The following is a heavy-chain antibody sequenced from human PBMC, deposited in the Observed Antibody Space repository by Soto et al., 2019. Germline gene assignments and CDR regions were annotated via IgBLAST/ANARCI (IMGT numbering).Heavy chain of an antibody. CDR1: GGSFSGYY. Sequence: QEQLQQWGAGLLKPSETLSLTCAIYGGSFSGYYWSWIRQSPGKGLVWIGEITHSGGTNYNPSLKSRVTISINTSRNWFSLRLSSLTAADTAVYYCARVLMLRGTIVPEGYSYHMDLWGKGTTVTVSS. V-gene: IGHV4-34*02. CDR2: ITHSGGT. J-gene: IGHJ6*03. D-gene: IGHD3-10*01. CDR3: ARVLMLRGTIVPEGYSYHMDL.